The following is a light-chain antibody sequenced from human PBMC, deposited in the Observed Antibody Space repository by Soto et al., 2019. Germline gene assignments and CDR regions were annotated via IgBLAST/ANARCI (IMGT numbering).Light chain of an antibody. Sequence: DIQMTQSPSTLSASVGDRVTITCRASQSVSSWLAWYQQKPGKAPKLLIDDESSLESGVPSRFSGSGSGTEFTLAISSLQPDDFATYYCQQYNSYSLTFGQGTKLEIK. CDR3: QQYNSYSLT. J-gene: IGKJ2*01. CDR1: QSVSSW. CDR2: DES. V-gene: IGKV1-5*03.